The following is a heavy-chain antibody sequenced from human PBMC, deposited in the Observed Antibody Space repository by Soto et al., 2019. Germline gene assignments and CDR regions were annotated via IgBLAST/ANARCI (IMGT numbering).Heavy chain of an antibody. CDR2: MVGNGGLI. CDR1: GFTFSTYA. D-gene: IGHD2-8*01. V-gene: IGHV3-23*01. CDR3: AKDRQPDGLWPFDH. J-gene: IGHJ4*02. Sequence: EVHLLESGGGLVQPGGSLRLSCAASGFTFSTYAMSWVRQAPGKGLEWVAGMVGNGGLISYGDSVKGRFTISRDNSNSILYLQMQRLRVEDTAVYYCAKDRQPDGLWPFDHWGQGTLVTVSS.